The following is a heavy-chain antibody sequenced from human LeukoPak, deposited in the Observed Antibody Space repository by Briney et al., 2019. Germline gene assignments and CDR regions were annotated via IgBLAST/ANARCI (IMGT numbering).Heavy chain of an antibody. Sequence: GGSLRLSCAASGFTFSSYWMHWVRQAPGKGLVWVSRINSDGSSTSYADSVKGRFTISRDNAKNTLYLQINSLRAEDTAVYYCARVPAQHIVVVTHDAFDIWGQGTMVTVSS. CDR3: ARVPAQHIVVVTHDAFDI. J-gene: IGHJ3*02. D-gene: IGHD2-21*02. V-gene: IGHV3-74*01. CDR2: INSDGSST. CDR1: GFTFSSYW.